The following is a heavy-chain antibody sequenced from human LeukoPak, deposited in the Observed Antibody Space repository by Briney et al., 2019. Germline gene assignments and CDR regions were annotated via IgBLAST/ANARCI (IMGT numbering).Heavy chain of an antibody. V-gene: IGHV1-69*13. J-gene: IGHJ4*02. CDR2: IIPIFGTA. CDR1: GGTFSSYA. CDR3: ATATGGGYHFDY. Sequence: ASVXVXCKASGGTFSSYAISWVRQAPGQGXXXMGGIIPIFGTANYAQKFQGRVTITADESTSTAYMELSSLRSEDTAVYYCATATGGGYHFDYWGQGTLVTVSS. D-gene: IGHD3-22*01.